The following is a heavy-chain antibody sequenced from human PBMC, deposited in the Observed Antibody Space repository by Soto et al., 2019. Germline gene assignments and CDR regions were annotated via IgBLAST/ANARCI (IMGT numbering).Heavy chain of an antibody. CDR1: GLTFSSYG. J-gene: IGHJ4*02. CDR2: IWYDGSNK. Sequence: GGSLRVSCAASGLTFSSYGMHWVRQAPGKGLEWVAVIWYDGSNKYYADSVKGRFTISRDNSKNTLYLQMNSLRAEDTAVYYCARVMCYDSSGYYCRSFDYWGQGTLVTVSS. V-gene: IGHV3-33*01. CDR3: ARVMCYDSSGYYCRSFDY. D-gene: IGHD3-22*01.